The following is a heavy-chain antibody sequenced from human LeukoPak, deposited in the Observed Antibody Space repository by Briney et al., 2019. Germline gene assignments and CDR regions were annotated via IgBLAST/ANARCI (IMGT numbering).Heavy chain of an antibody. V-gene: IGHV4-59*01. CDR1: GGSISSYY. D-gene: IGHD6-19*01. CDR3: ARTCLGGSGWYVDY. J-gene: IGHJ4*02. Sequence: SETLSPTCTVSGGSISSYYWSWIRQPPGKRLEWIGYIYYSGSTNYNPSLKSRVTISVDTSKNQFSLKLSSVTAADTAVYYCARTCLGGSGWYVDYCGQGTLVTVSS. CDR2: IYYSGST.